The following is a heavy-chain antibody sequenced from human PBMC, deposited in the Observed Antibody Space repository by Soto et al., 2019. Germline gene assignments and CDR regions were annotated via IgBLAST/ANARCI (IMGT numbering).Heavy chain of an antibody. CDR1: GFSLSTSGLG. CDR3: THVVTTVTTL. D-gene: IGHD4-17*01. J-gene: IGHJ4*02. V-gene: IGHV2-5*02. Sequence: QITLKESGPALVKPTQTLTLNCTFSGFSLSTSGLGVGWIRQPPGKALEWLALIYWDDDKRYSPSLKSRLTITKDTSKNQVVFTMTNMAPVDTATYYCTHVVTTVTTLWGQGTLVTVSS. CDR2: IYWDDDK.